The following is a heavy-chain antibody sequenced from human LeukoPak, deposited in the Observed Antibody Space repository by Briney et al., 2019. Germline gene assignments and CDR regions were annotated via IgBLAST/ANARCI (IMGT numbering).Heavy chain of an antibody. V-gene: IGHV3-23*01. CDR2: VSGSGSST. CDR1: GFTFSSYA. D-gene: IGHD2-8*02. J-gene: IGHJ6*03. CDR3: AKDPGASVSGFYMDV. Sequence: PGGSLRLSCVASGFTFSSYAMSWVRQAPGKGLEWVSTVSGSGSSTYYADSVKGRFTISRDNSKNTLYLQMDTLRAEDTALYYCAKDPGASVSGFYMDVWGKGTTVIVSS.